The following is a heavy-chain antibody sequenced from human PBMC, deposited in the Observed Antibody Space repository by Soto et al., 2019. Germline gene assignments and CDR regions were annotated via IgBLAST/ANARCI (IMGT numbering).Heavy chain of an antibody. Sequence: PSETMSPTCAVYGGSFSCYYWSWIRQPPGKGLEWIGEINHSGSTNYNPSLKSRVTMSVDTSKNQFSLKLSSVTAADTAVYYCARVIVVVVAATQVWWFDPWGQGTLVTVSS. CDR3: ARVIVVVVAATQVWWFDP. CDR2: INHSGST. D-gene: IGHD2-15*01. V-gene: IGHV4-34*01. CDR1: GGSFSCYY. J-gene: IGHJ5*02.